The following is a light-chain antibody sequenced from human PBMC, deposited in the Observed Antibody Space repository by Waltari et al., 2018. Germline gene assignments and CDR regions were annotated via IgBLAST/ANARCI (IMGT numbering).Light chain of an antibody. CDR2: AVT. Sequence: QSALTQPASVSGSPGQSIPISCTATISDVGAYHYVSWYQQHPGKPPQLIIYAVTKRPSGVSNRFSGSKSGTTASLTISGLQAEDEADFYCSSYTTSGTLIFGGGTKLTVL. V-gene: IGLV2-14*03. CDR1: ISDVGAYHY. J-gene: IGLJ2*01. CDR3: SSYTTSGTLI.